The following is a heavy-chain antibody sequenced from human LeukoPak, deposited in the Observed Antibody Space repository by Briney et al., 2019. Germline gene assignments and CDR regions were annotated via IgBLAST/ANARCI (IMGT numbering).Heavy chain of an antibody. J-gene: IGHJ4*02. D-gene: IGHD6-13*01. Sequence: GGSLRLSCVVSGFTFSTSWMSWVRQAPGKGLEWLANIRKDGGATYYVDSVKGRLTISRDNAENSLHLQMNSLRAEDTAVYYCATSLDAPGNYWGQGILVTASS. CDR3: ATSLDAPGNY. V-gene: IGHV3-7*01. CDR2: IRKDGGAT. CDR1: GFTFSTSW.